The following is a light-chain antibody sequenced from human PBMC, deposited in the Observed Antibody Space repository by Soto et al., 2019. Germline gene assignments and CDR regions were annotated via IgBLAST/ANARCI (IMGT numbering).Light chain of an antibody. CDR2: DAS. V-gene: IGKV1-5*01. Sequence: IRMTPSPSSLSASTGDRVTITCRASQGISSWLAWYQQKPGKAPKLLIYDASSLESGVPSRFSGSGSGTEFTLTISSLKPDDFATYYCQQYHSYSRTFGQGTKVDIK. CDR1: QGISSW. CDR3: QQYHSYSRT. J-gene: IGKJ1*01.